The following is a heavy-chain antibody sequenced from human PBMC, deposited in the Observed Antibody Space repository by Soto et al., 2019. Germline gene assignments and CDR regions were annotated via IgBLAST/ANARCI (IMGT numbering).Heavy chain of an antibody. Sequence: PGASLRLSCAPSGFTFSDYTMNWVRQTPGKGLEWVSCISSSASYIYYADSVKGRFTISRDNAKNALYLEMNSLRAEDTALYYCVRRYDSSGYYYVPLDNWGQGT. D-gene: IGHD3-22*01. CDR1: GFTFSDYT. CDR2: ISSSASYI. CDR3: VRRYDSSGYYYVPLDN. V-gene: IGHV3-21*01. J-gene: IGHJ4*02.